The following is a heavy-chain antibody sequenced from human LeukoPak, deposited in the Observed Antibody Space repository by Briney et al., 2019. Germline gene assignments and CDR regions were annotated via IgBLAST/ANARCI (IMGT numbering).Heavy chain of an antibody. CDR1: GGTFSSYA. J-gene: IGHJ6*02. Sequence: ASVKVSCKASGGTFSSYAISWVRQAPGQGLEWMGWISAYNGNTNYAQKLQGRVTMTTDTSTSTAYMELRSLRSDDTAVYYCAYGSGSDYGMDVWGQGTTVTVSS. CDR2: ISAYNGNT. V-gene: IGHV1-18*01. D-gene: IGHD3-10*01. CDR3: AYGSGSDYGMDV.